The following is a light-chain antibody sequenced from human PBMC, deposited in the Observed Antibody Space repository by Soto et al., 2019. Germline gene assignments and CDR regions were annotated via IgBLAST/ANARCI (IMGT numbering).Light chain of an antibody. Sequence: EIVLTQSPATLSLSPGERATLSCRASQSVGSYLAWYQQKPGQAPRLLIYGASNRATAIPARFTGSGSGTDFPLTISSLESEDFAVYYCQQRSNWPPVFTFGPGTKVEIK. CDR3: QQRSNWPPVFT. CDR2: GAS. V-gene: IGKV3-11*01. J-gene: IGKJ3*01. CDR1: QSVGSY.